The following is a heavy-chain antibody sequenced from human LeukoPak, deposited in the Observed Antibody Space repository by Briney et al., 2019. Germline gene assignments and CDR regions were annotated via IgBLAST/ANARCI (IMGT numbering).Heavy chain of an antibody. Sequence: GASVKVSCQASGYTFTSYGISWVRQAPGQGREWMGWINAYNGNTNYAQKLQGRVTMPTDRSASTAYMERRSLRSDDTAVYYCAREASYSSGWYGYWGQGTLVTVSS. CDR3: AREASYSSGWYGY. CDR1: GYTFTSYG. CDR2: INAYNGNT. J-gene: IGHJ4*02. V-gene: IGHV1-18*01. D-gene: IGHD6-19*01.